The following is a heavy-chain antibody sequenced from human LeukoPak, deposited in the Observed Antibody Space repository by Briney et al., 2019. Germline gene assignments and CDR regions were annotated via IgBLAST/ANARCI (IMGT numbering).Heavy chain of an antibody. CDR1: GFTFSSYA. J-gene: IGHJ4*02. D-gene: IGHD3-22*01. V-gene: IGHV3-23*01. CDR2: ISGSGGST. Sequence: GGSLRLSCAASGFTFSSYAMSWVRQAPGEGLEWVSAISGSGGSTYYADSVKGRFTISRDNSKNTLYLQMNSLRAEDTAVYYCAKDLLSNYYDSSGPSSFDYWGQGTLVTVSS. CDR3: AKDLLSNYYDSSGPSSFDY.